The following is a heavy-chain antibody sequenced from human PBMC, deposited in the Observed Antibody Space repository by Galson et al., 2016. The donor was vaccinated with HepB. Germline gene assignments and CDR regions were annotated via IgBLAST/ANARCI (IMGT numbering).Heavy chain of an antibody. J-gene: IGHJ6*02. CDR3: ASHSDHSSGYYYGMDV. CDR2: ITPAGDAT. CDR1: GFTFHSYT. V-gene: IGHV3-23*01. D-gene: IGHD3-22*01. Sequence: SLRLSCAASGFTFHSYTMGWVRQAPGKGLQWVSDITPAGDATYYAEPVTGRFTISRDNSRNALYLQMNSLRAEDTAVYYCASHSDHSSGYYYGMDVWGQGTTVTVSS.